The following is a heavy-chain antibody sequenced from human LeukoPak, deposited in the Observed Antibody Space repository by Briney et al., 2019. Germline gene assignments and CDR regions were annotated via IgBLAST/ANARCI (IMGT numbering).Heavy chain of an antibody. Sequence: ASVKVSCKASGYTFTSYYMHWVRQAPGQGLEWMGIINPSGGSTSYAQKFQGRVTMTRDTSTSTVYMELSSLRSEDTAVYYCASWAGTTTTYYYYYGMDVWGQGTTVTVSS. CDR2: INPSGGST. V-gene: IGHV1-46*01. D-gene: IGHD1-1*01. CDR1: GYTFTSYY. J-gene: IGHJ6*02. CDR3: ASWAGTTTTYYYYYGMDV.